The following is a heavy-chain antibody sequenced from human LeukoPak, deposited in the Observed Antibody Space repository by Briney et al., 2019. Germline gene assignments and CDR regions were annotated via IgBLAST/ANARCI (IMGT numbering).Heavy chain of an antibody. CDR1: GFTLLQYA. V-gene: IGHV3-30-3*01. D-gene: IGHD2-15*01. CDR2: ISYDGSNK. Sequence: GGSLRLSFAASGFTLLQYAMHSLRQAPGKGLEWVAVISYDGSNKYYADSVKGRFTISRDNSKNTLYLQMNSLRAEDTAVYYCAIDGCRYCSGGSCSYGGQGTLVTVSS. CDR3: AIDGCRYCSGGSCSY. J-gene: IGHJ4*02.